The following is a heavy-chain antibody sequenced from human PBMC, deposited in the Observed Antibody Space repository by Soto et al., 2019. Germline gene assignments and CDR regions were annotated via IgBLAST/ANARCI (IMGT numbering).Heavy chain of an antibody. D-gene: IGHD6-19*01. V-gene: IGHV1-58*01. J-gene: IGHJ4*02. CDR2: IVVGSGNT. CDR3: ATDAQIAVAGTGGGDY. Sequence: QMQLVQSGPEVKKPGTSVKVSCKASGFTFTNSAVQWVRQARGQRLEWIGWIVVGSGNTNYAQKFQERVTITRDMSASTAYKEVGRPGSEETAVYYCATDAQIAVAGTGGGDYWGQGTLVTVSS. CDR1: GFTFTNSA.